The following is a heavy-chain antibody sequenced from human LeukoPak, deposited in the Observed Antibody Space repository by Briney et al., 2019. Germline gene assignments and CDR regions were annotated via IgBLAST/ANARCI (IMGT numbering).Heavy chain of an antibody. CDR3: ARAHYDTSGCLDY. J-gene: IGHJ4*02. V-gene: IGHV3-7*01. D-gene: IGHD3-22*01. CDR1: GFTFSSYW. CDR2: IKQDGREK. Sequence: GGSLRLSCVTSGFTFSSYWMSWVRQAPGKGLEWVAHIKQDGREKYHADSVKGRFTISRDNAKNSLYLQMNSLRAEDTAVYYCARAHYDTSGCLDYWGQGTLVTVSS.